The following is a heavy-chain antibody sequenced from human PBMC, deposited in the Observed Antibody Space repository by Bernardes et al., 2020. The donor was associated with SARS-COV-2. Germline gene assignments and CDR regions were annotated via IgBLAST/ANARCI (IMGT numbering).Heavy chain of an antibody. D-gene: IGHD4-17*01. J-gene: IGHJ6*02. CDR1: GYTFTSYY. CDR2: INPSAGST. V-gene: IGHV1-46*01. Sequence: ASVKVSCKASGYTFTSYYMHWVRQAPGQGLEWMGIINPSAGSTSYAQKFQGRVTMTRDTSTSTVYMELSSLRSEDTAVYYCARDMTLTTGYYYYYGMDVWGQGTTVTVSS. CDR3: ARDMTLTTGYYYYYGMDV.